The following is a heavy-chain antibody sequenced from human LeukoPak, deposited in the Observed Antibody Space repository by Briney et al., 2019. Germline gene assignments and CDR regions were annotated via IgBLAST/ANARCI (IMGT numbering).Heavy chain of an antibody. D-gene: IGHD4-17*01. CDR2: ISYDGSNK. CDR3: ARGNDYGDYVGRPEFDY. J-gene: IGHJ4*02. Sequence: GGSLRLSCAASGFTFSSYWMHWVRQAPGKGLEWVAVISYDGSNKYYADSVKGRFTISRDNSKNTLYLQMNSLRAEDTAVYYCARGNDYGDYVGRPEFDYWGQGTLVTVSS. CDR1: GFTFSSYW. V-gene: IGHV3-30-3*01.